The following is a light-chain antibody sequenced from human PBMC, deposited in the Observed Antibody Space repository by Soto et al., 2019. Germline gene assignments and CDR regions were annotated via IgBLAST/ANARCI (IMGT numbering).Light chain of an antibody. V-gene: IGKV3-15*01. CDR2: GAS. CDR1: RSVSSN. CDR3: QQYNNWPPLT. J-gene: IGKJ4*01. Sequence: EITMTQSPATLSVSPGERATLSCRASRSVSSNVAWYQQQPGQAPRLLIYGASARATGVPARFSGSGSGTDFILTISSLQSEDFAVYYCQQYNNWPPLTFGGGTKV.